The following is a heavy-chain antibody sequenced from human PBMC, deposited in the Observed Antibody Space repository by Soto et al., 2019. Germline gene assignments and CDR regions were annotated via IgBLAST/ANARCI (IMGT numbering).Heavy chain of an antibody. V-gene: IGHV4-39*01. D-gene: IGHD3-3*01. J-gene: IGHJ6*02. CDR2: IYYSGST. CDR3: ARRYYDFWSRYLDYYGMDV. Sequence: PSETLSLTCTVSGGSISSSSYYWGWIRQPPGKGLEWIGSIYYSGSTYYNPSLKSRVTISVDTSKNQFSLKLSSVTAADTAVYYCARRYYDFWSRYLDYYGMDVWGQGTTVTVSS. CDR1: GGSISSSSYY.